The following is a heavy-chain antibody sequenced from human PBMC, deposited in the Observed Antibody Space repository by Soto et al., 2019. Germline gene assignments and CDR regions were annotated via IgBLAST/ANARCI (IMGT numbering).Heavy chain of an antibody. Sequence: QVQVVQSGAEVKKPGASVKVYCKASGYSFTDYYMHWIRQAPGQGLEWMGWIAPHRDGTEFAQKFQGRITLTGDTSTSTAYMELKGLTSADTAVYFCARGPYGDNAFDIWGQGTVVTVSS. CDR2: IAPHRDGT. D-gene: IGHD4-17*01. CDR3: ARGPYGDNAFDI. J-gene: IGHJ3*02. V-gene: IGHV1-2*02. CDR1: GYSFTDYY.